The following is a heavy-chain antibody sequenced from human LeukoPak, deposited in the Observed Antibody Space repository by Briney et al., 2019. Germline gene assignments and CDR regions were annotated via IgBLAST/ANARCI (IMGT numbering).Heavy chain of an antibody. CDR1: GFTFSSYA. J-gene: IGHJ4*02. CDR2: ISYDGSNK. V-gene: IGHV3-30-3*01. D-gene: IGHD5-18*01. CDR3: ARGRYSAMVTGLDY. Sequence: PGGSLRLSCAASGFTFSSYAMHWVRQAPGKGLEWVAVISYDGSNKYYADSVKGRFTISRDNSKNTLYLQMNSRRAEDTAVYYCARGRYSAMVTGLDYWGQGTLVSVSS.